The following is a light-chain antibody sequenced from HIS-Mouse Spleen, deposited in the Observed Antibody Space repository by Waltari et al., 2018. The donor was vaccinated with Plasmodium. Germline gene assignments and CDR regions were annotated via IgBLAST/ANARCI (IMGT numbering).Light chain of an antibody. CDR2: EGS. CDR1: SSDVGSYNL. V-gene: IGLV2-23*03. J-gene: IGLJ3*02. CDR3: CSYAGSSTFV. Sequence: QSALTQPASVSGSPGQSITISCTGTSSDVGSYNLVSWYQQHPGTAPKLMIYEGSKRTAAVAIRFSSSESGNTASLTIAGLQAEDEADYYCCSYAGSSTFVFGGGTKLTVL.